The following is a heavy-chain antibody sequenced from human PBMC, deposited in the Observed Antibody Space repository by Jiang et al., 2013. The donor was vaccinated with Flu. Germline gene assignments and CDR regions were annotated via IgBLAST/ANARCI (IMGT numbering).Heavy chain of an antibody. Sequence: LACVVYGESFSGYYWTWIRQPPGKGLEWIGETNHGGSTNYNPSLKSRVTISLDTSKNQFSLKLRSVTAAGTAVYYCARGRYCNGGSCYYYWGQGTLVTVSS. J-gene: IGHJ4*02. CDR1: GESFSGYY. D-gene: IGHD2-15*01. CDR3: ARGRYCNGGSCYYY. CDR2: TNHGGST. V-gene: IGHV4-34*01.